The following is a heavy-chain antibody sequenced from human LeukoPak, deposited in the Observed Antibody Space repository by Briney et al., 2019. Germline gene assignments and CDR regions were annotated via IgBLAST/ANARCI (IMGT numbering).Heavy chain of an antibody. CDR2: ISAYNGNT. Sequence: ASVKVSCKASGYTFTSYGISWVRQAPGQGLEWMGWISAYNGNTNYAQKLQGRVTMTTDTYTSTAYMELRSLRSDDTDTYYCSRLRKRMIVVIFDYWGQGTLVTVSS. V-gene: IGHV1-18*01. J-gene: IGHJ4*02. D-gene: IGHD3-22*01. CDR3: SRLRKRMIVVIFDY. CDR1: GYTFTSYG.